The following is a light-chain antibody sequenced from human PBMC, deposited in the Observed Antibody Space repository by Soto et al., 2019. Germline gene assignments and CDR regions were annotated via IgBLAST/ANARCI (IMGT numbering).Light chain of an antibody. Sequence: SALTQPASVSGSPGQSITISCTGTSSDVGNYNYVSWYQQYPGRVPKLLIYMVSNRPSGVSNRFSGSKSGSTASLTISGLQAEDEADYFCTSPTPGSLYVFGTGTKVTVL. CDR1: SSDVGNYNY. CDR2: MVS. CDR3: TSPTPGSLYV. J-gene: IGLJ1*01. V-gene: IGLV2-14*01.